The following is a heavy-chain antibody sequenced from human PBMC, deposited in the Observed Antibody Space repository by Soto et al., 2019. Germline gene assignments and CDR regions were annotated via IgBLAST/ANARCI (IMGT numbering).Heavy chain of an antibody. V-gene: IGHV3-49*03. Sequence: GGSLRLSCTASGFTFGDYAMSWFRQAPGKGLEWVGFIRSKAYGGTTEYAASVKGRFTISRDDSKSIAYLQMNSLKTEDTAVYYCTRVNDFWSGYYTLIDYWGQGTLVTVSS. J-gene: IGHJ4*02. D-gene: IGHD3-3*01. CDR2: IRSKAYGGTT. CDR1: GFTFGDYA. CDR3: TRVNDFWSGYYTLIDY.